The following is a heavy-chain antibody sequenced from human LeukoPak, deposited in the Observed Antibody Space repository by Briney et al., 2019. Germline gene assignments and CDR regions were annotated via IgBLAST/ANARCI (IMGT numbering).Heavy chain of an antibody. CDR3: ARESSGWYLGAFDI. J-gene: IGHJ3*02. CDR1: GGSISSYY. Sequence: SETLSLTCTVSGGSISSYYWSWIRQPPGKGLEWIGYIYYSGSTNYNPSLKSRVTISVDTSKNQFSLKLSFVTAADTAVYYCARESSGWYLGAFDIWGQGTMVTVSS. CDR2: IYYSGST. D-gene: IGHD6-19*01. V-gene: IGHV4-59*01.